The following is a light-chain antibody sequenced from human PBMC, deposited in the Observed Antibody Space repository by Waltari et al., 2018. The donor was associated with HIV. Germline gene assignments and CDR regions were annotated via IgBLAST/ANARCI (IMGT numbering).Light chain of an antibody. V-gene: IGLV2-14*01. CDR2: EVS. J-gene: IGLJ2*01. CDR1: RSDVCGYNY. Sequence: QSALTQPASVSGSPGQSITISCTGPRSDVCGYNYVSWYQQHPGTAPKLMIYEVSNRPAGASNRFSGSKPGNTASLTISVLQAEDESNYYCSSYTSSDTVVFGGGTKLTVL. CDR3: SSYTSSDTVV.